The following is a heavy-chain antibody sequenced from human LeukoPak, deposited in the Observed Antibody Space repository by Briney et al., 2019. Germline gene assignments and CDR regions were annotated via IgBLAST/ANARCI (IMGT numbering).Heavy chain of an antibody. CDR1: GFTVSSNY. D-gene: IGHD2-2*01. CDR2: IYSGGST. J-gene: IGHJ4*02. CDR3: AKDGALSTSWYFYCDY. Sequence: PGGSLRLSCAASGFTVSSNYMSWVRQAPGKGLEWVSVIYSGGSTYYADSVKGRFTISRDNSKNTLYLQMNSLRAEDTAVYYCAKDGALSTSWYFYCDYWGQGTLVTVSS. V-gene: IGHV3-53*01.